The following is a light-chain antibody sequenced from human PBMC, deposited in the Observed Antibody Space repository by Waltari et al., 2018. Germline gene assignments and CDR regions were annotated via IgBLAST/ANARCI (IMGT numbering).Light chain of an antibody. CDR3: SSYRRSDIVV. CDR1: SSDVGGYNY. V-gene: IGLV2-14*03. J-gene: IGLJ2*01. Sequence: QSALTQPASVSGSPGQSITISCTGTSSDVGGYNYVSWYQHHPGKAPKIMIYDVNDRPSGVSNRLSGSTSGNTASLTISWLQADDEADYYCSSYRRSDIVVFGGGTKLTVL. CDR2: DVN.